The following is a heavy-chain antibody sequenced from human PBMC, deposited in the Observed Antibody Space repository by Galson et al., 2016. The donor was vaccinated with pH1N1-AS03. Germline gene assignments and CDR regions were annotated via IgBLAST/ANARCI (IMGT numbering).Heavy chain of an antibody. V-gene: IGHV3-74*01. Sequence: SLRLSCAASGFTFSSYWMHWVRQAPGKGLVWVSRIDSDGSSTNYADSVKGRFTISRDNAKNTLYLQMNSLRAEDTAVYYCAKDPASGEVWDILGALNWFDPWGQGTLVTVSS. CDR2: IDSDGSST. D-gene: IGHD1-26*01. CDR3: AKDPASGEVWDILGALNWFDP. J-gene: IGHJ5*02. CDR1: GFTFSSYW.